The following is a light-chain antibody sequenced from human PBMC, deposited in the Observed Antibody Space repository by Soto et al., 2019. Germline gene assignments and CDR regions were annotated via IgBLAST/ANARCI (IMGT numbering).Light chain of an antibody. CDR1: QGISSY. CDR2: AAS. J-gene: IGKJ5*01. Sequence: DIQLTQSPSFLSASVGDRDTITCRASQGISSYLAWYQQIPGKAPNLLIYAASTLQSGVPSRFSGSGSGTEFTLTISSLQPEDFATYYCHQLNSYPHTFGQGTRLEIK. CDR3: HQLNSYPHT. V-gene: IGKV1-9*01.